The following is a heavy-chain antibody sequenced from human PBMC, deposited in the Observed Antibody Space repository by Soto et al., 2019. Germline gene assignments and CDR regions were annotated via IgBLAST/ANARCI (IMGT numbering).Heavy chain of an antibody. CDR3: ARDDDSSGYFGYFQH. J-gene: IGHJ1*01. D-gene: IGHD3-22*01. Sequence: ASVKVSCKASGYTFTSYAMHWVRQAPGQRLEWMGWIDAGNGNTKYSQKFQGRVTITADESTSTAYMELSSLRSEDTAVYYCARDDDSSGYFGYFQHWGQGTLVTVSS. CDR1: GYTFTSYA. CDR2: IDAGNGNT. V-gene: IGHV1-3*01.